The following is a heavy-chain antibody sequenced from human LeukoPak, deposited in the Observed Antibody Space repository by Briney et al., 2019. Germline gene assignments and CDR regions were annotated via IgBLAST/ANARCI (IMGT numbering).Heavy chain of an antibody. V-gene: IGHV3-53*01. Sequence: HGGSLRLSCAASGFTVSSNYMSWVRQAPGKGLEWVSVIYSGGSIYYADSVKGRFTISRDNSKNTLYLQMNSLRAEDTAVYYCAREPYDSSGYRDAFDIWGQGTMVTVSS. CDR2: IYSGGSI. CDR3: AREPYDSSGYRDAFDI. D-gene: IGHD3-22*01. CDR1: GFTVSSNY. J-gene: IGHJ3*02.